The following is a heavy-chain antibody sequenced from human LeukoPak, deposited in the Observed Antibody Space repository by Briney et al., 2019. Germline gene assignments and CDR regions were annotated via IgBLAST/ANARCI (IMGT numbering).Heavy chain of an antibody. Sequence: PGGSLRLSCAASGFTFSSYGMHWVRQAPGKGLEWVAVIWYDGSNKYYADSVKGRFTISRDNSKNTLYLQMNSLRAEDTAVYYCHSGSYWYYFDYWGQETLVTVSS. J-gene: IGHJ4*02. CDR2: IWYDGSNK. D-gene: IGHD1-26*01. CDR1: GFTFSSYG. CDR3: HSGSYWYYFDY. V-gene: IGHV3-33*01.